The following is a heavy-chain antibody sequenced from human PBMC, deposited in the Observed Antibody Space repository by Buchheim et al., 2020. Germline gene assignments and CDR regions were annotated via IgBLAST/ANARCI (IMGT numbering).Heavy chain of an antibody. Sequence: EVQLVESGGGLVQPGGSLRLSCAASGFTFSSYEMNWVRQAPGKGLECLSYISSSGSSKYYADSVKGRFTISRDNPKNSLYLQMNSLRVDDTAVYYCARGGTTFDYWGQGAL. CDR1: GFTFSSYE. D-gene: IGHD2/OR15-2a*01. CDR3: ARGGTTFDY. V-gene: IGHV3-48*03. J-gene: IGHJ4*02. CDR2: ISSSGSSK.